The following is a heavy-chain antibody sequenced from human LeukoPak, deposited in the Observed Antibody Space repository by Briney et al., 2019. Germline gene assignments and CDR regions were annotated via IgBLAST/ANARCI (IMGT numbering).Heavy chain of an antibody. Sequence: PGGSLRLSCAASGFTFSSYAMSWVRQAPGKGLEWVSAISGSGGSTYYADSVKGRFTISGDNSKNTLYLQMNSLRAEDTAVYYCAKDTDIVVVPTYFDYWGQGTLVTVSS. D-gene: IGHD2-2*01. CDR3: AKDTDIVVVPTYFDY. J-gene: IGHJ4*02. CDR1: GFTFSSYA. V-gene: IGHV3-23*01. CDR2: ISGSGGST.